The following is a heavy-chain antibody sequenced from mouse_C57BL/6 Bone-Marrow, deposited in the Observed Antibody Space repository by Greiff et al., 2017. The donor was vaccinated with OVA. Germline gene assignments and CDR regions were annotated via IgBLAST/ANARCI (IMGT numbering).Heavy chain of an antibody. CDR1: GYTFTSYW. J-gene: IGHJ3*01. Sequence: QVQLQQPGAELVRPGSSVKLSCKASGYTFTSYWMDWVKQRPGQGLEWIGNIYPSDSETHYNQKFKDKATLTVDKSTSTAYMQLSSLTSEDSAVYYCSRGGCYYGQFAYWCQGTLVTVSA. CDR3: SRGGCYYGQFAY. V-gene: IGHV1-61*01. CDR2: IYPSDSET. D-gene: IGHD2-1*01.